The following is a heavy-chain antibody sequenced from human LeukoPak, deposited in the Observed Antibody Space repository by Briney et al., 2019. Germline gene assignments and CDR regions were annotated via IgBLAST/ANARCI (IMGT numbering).Heavy chain of an antibody. V-gene: IGHV4-38-2*02. D-gene: IGHD3-22*01. CDR1: GYSISSGYY. CDR3: AGGLYYQQAVFDY. CDR2: IYHSGST. J-gene: IGHJ4*02. Sequence: SETLTLTCTVSGYSISSGYYWGWIRQPPGKGLEWIGSIYHSGSTYYNPSLKSRVTISVDTSKNQFSLKLSSVTAADTAVYYCAGGLYYQQAVFDYWGQGTLVTVSP.